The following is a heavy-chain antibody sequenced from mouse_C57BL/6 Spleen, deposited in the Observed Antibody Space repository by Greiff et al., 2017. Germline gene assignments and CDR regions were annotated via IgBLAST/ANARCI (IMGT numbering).Heavy chain of an antibody. D-gene: IGHD1-1*01. V-gene: IGHV1-54*01. CDR2: INPGSGGT. Sequence: VQLQQSGAELVRPGTSVKVSCKASGYAFTNYLIEWVKQRPGQGLEWIGVINPGSGGTNYNEKFKGKATLTADKSSSTAYMQLSRLTSEDSAVYFCARDELLLDYWGQGTSVTVSS. CDR3: ARDELLLDY. J-gene: IGHJ4*01. CDR1: GYAFTNYL.